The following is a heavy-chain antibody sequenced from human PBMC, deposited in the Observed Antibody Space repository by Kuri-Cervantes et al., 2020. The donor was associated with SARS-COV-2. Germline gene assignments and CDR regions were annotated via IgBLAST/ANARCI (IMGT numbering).Heavy chain of an antibody. CDR2: INPNSGDT. V-gene: IGHV1-2*04. D-gene: IGHD2-21*02. J-gene: IGHJ4*02. CDR1: GYTFTGYY. CDR3: ARLVVVTADLRLVDY. Sequence: ASVKVSCKASGYTFTGYYMHWVRQAPGQGLEWMGWINPNSGDTNYAQKFQGWVTMTRDTSISTAYMELSRLRSDDTAVYYCARLVVVTADLRLVDYWGQGTLVTVSS.